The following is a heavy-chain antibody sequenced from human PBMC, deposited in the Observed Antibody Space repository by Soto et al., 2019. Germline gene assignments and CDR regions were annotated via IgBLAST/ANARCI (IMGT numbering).Heavy chain of an antibody. V-gene: IGHV1-8*01. Sequence: QVQLVQSGAEVKKPGASVKVSCKASGYTFTSYDINWVRQATGQGLEWMGWMNPNSGNTGYAQKFQGRVTMTRDTSISTAYMELSSLRSASTAGYYCAREKTSYGMDVWGQGTTVTVPS. CDR3: AREKTSYGMDV. J-gene: IGHJ6*02. CDR2: MNPNSGNT. CDR1: GYTFTSYD.